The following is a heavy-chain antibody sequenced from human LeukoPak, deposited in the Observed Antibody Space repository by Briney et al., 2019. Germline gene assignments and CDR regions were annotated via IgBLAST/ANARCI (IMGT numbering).Heavy chain of an antibody. D-gene: IGHD1-26*01. J-gene: IGHJ3*02. CDR2: TYYSGTT. V-gene: IGHV4-59*01. CDR1: GGSISTYY. CDR3: ARGASGTLYDAFDI. Sequence: PSETLSLTCTVPGGSISTYYWSWIRQPPGEGLEWIGSTYYSGTTHSNPSLKSRATISVDTSKNHLSLKVSSVTAADTAVYYCARGASGTLYDAFDIWGQGTMVTVSS.